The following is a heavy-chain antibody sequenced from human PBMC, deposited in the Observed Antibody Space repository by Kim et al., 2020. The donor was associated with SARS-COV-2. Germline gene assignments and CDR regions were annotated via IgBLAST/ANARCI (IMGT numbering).Heavy chain of an antibody. CDR2: IIPIFGTA. D-gene: IGHD3-16*02. V-gene: IGHV1-69*13. Sequence: SVKVSCKASGGTFSSYAISWVRQAPGQGLEWMGGIIPIFGTANYAQKFQGRVTITADESTSTAYMELSSLRSEDTAVYYCASYRSVTILLDYWGQGTLVTVSS. CDR3: ASYRSVTILLDY. CDR1: GGTFSSYA. J-gene: IGHJ4*02.